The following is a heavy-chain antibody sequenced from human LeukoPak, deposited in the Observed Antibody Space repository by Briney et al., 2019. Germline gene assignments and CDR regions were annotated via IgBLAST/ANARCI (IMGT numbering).Heavy chain of an antibody. CDR1: GFTFTSSA. D-gene: IGHD4-11*01. CDR2: IVVGSGNT. CDR3: ARGLHYTDNWFDP. V-gene: IGHV1-58*02. Sequence: SVKVSCKASGFTFTSSAMQWVRQARGQRLEWIGWIVVGSGNTNYAQKFQERVTITRNTSISTAYMELSSLRSEDTAVYYCARGLHYTDNWFDPWGQGTLVTVSS. J-gene: IGHJ5*02.